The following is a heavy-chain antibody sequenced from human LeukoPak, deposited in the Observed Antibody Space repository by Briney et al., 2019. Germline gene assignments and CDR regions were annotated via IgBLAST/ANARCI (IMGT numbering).Heavy chain of an antibody. Sequence: PSETLSLTCTVSGYSISSGYYWGWIRQPPGKGLEWTGSIYHSGSTYYNPSLKSRVTISLDTSKNQFSLKLSSVTAADTAVFYCARSRASMLMFGGVMEIWGQGTLVTVSS. CDR2: IYHSGST. CDR3: ARSRASMLMFGGVMEI. J-gene: IGHJ4*02. CDR1: GYSISSGYY. V-gene: IGHV4-38-2*02. D-gene: IGHD3-16*01.